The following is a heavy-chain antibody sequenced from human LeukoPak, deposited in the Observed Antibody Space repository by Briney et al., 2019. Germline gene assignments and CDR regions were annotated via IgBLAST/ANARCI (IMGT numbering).Heavy chain of an antibody. CDR2: IRTKANSYAT. CDR1: GFTFSGSS. Sequence: GGSLRLSCAASGFTFSGSSIHWVRQASGKGLEWVGLIRTKANSYATAYAASVTGRFTISRDNSKNTLYLQMNSLRAEDTAVYYCCHYYGSGEVDYWGQGTLVTVSS. J-gene: IGHJ4*02. V-gene: IGHV3-73*01. CDR3: CHYYGSGEVDY. D-gene: IGHD3-10*01.